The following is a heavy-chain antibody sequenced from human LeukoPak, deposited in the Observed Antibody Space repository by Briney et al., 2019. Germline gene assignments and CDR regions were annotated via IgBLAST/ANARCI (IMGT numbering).Heavy chain of an antibody. J-gene: IGHJ4*02. CDR2: IFYSGSI. CDR3: ARHESDYGDYSTFDS. Sequence: ASETLSLTCTVSGGSMSSYYWSWIRQPPGKGLQWIGYIFYSGSINYNPSLKSRVTISVDTSKNQFFLKLSSVTAADTAVYYCARHESDYGDYSTFDSWGQGTLVTVSS. D-gene: IGHD4-17*01. CDR1: GGSMSSYY. V-gene: IGHV4-59*08.